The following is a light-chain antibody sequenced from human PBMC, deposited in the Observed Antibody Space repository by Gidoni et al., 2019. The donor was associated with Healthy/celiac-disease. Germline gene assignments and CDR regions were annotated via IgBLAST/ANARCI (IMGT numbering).Light chain of an antibody. V-gene: IGLV3-1*01. J-gene: IGLJ2*01. CDR3: QAWDSSPVV. CDR1: KLGDKY. Sequence: SYELTQPPSFSVSPGQTASITCSGDKLGDKYACWYQQKPGQSPVLVIYQDSKRPSGIPERFSGSNSGKTATLTISGTQAMDEADYYCQAWDSSPVVFGGGTKLTVL. CDR2: QDS.